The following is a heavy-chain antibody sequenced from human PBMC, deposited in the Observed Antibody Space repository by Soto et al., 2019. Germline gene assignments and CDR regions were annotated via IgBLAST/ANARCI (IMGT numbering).Heavy chain of an antibody. J-gene: IGHJ6*02. CDR3: ARDRRTGTTHPYCGKDV. Sequence: SETLSLTCTVSGGSVTSGSYYWGWIRQPPEKGLEWIGYIYYRGSTSYNPSLKSRVTISLDTSKSQFSLELTSVTAADTAVYFGARDRRTGTTHPYCGKDVWGRGTTVTVSS. V-gene: IGHV4-61*01. CDR2: IYYRGST. CDR1: GGSVTSGSYY. D-gene: IGHD1-7*01.